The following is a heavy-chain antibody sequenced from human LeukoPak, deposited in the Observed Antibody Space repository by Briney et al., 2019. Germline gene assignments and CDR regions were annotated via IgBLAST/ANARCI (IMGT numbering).Heavy chain of an antibody. D-gene: IGHD3-3*01. CDR2: ISSSSSYI. J-gene: IGHJ4*02. V-gene: IGHV3-21*01. CDR3: ARDFGRGAFDY. CDR1: GFTFSSYA. Sequence: GGSLRLSCAASGFTFSSYAMGWVRQAPGKGLELVSSISSSSSYIYYADSVKGRFTISRDNAKNSLYLQMNSLRAEDTAVYYCARDFGRGAFDYWGQGTLVTVSS.